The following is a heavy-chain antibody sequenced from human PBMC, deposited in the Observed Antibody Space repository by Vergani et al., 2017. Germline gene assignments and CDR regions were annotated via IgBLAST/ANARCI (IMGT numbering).Heavy chain of an antibody. J-gene: IGHJ6*03. V-gene: IGHV1-69*11. CDR3: ASPLGYYGSGSYYYYYYMDV. D-gene: IGHD3-10*01. CDR2: IIPILGTA. CDR1: GGTFSSYA. Sequence: QVQPVQSGAEVKKPGSSVKVSCKASGGTFSSYAISWVRQAPGQGLEWMGRIIPILGTANYAQKFQGRVTITADESTSTAYMELSSRRSEDTAVYYCASPLGYYGSGSYYYYYYMDVWGKGTTVTVSS.